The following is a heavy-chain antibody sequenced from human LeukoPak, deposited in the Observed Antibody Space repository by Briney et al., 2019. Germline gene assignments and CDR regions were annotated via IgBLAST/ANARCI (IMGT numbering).Heavy chain of an antibody. CDR2: INHSGST. Sequence: SETLSLTCAVYGGSFSGYYWSWIRQPPGKGLEWIGEINHSGSTNYNPSLKSRVTISVDTSKNQFSLKLSSVTAADTAVYYCARGGGYDAFDIWGQGTMVTVSS. CDR1: GGSFSGYY. V-gene: IGHV4-34*01. D-gene: IGHD3-16*01. CDR3: ARGGGYDAFDI. J-gene: IGHJ3*02.